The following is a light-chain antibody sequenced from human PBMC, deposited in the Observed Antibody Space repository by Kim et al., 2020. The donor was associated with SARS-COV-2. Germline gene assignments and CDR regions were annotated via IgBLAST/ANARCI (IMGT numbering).Light chain of an antibody. J-gene: IGLJ3*02. CDR2: GKN. Sequence: SSELTQGPAVSVALGQTVRITCQGDSLRTYYASWYQQKPGQAPVLVIYGKNNRPSGIPDRFSGSSSGNTASLTISGAQAEDEADYYCNSRDSSGNHLSVFGGGTQLTVL. CDR3: NSRDSSGNHLSV. V-gene: IGLV3-19*01. CDR1: SLRTYY.